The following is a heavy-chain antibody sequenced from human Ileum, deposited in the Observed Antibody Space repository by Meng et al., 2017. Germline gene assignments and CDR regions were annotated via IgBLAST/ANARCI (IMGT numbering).Heavy chain of an antibody. CDR1: GVSISRGFYH. D-gene: IGHD3-10*01. J-gene: IGHJ5*02. CDR2: IYYSGTI. CDR3: ARDRFSSGSSNWFDP. V-gene: IGHV4-31*03. Sequence: VHRQASGPGLWKSYQTLSLPCTVSGVSISRGFYHWNWIRQHPGKGLEWIGSIYYSGTIYYNPSLKSRVTISLDTSKNQFSLNLSSVTAADTAVYYCARDRFSSGSSNWFDPWGQGTLVTVSS.